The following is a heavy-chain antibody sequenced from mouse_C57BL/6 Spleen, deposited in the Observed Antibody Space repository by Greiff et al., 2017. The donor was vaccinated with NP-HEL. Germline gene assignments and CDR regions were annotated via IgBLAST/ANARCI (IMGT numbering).Heavy chain of an antibody. CDR3: ALRQGYAMDY. Sequence: EVKLQESGPELVKPGASVKISCKASGYSFTGYYVNWVKQSPEKSLEWIGEINPSTGGTTYNQKFKAKATLTVDKSSSTAYMQLKSLTSEDSAVYYCALRQGYAMDYWGQGTSVTVSS. V-gene: IGHV1-42*01. D-gene: IGHD2-12*01. CDR1: GYSFTGYY. J-gene: IGHJ4*01. CDR2: INPSTGGT.